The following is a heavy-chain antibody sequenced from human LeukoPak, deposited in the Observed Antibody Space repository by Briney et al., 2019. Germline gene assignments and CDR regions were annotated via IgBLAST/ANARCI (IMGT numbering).Heavy chain of an antibody. V-gene: IGHV3-30-3*01. Sequence: GGTLRLSCAVSGFTFSSSAMHWVRHAPGKGLEWGAVISYVGSNKYYADSAKDRLNISRDNSKNTLYLQMNSLRAEDTAVYYCARDYLMGGTTGKAFDIWGQGTMGTTSS. D-gene: IGHD1-26*01. CDR1: GFTFSSSA. CDR2: ISYVGSNK. J-gene: IGHJ3*02. CDR3: ARDYLMGGTTGKAFDI.